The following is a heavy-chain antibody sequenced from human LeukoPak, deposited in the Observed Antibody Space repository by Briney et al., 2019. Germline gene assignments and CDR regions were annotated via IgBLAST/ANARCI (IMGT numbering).Heavy chain of an antibody. Sequence: GGSLRCSCAGSGFTFTNYWMHWVRPAPGKGLVWVSRINSDGSSTNYAYSVKVRFSIARDNANNTLSLQMNSLRAEDTAVYYCARGSHAFDICGQGRMVTVSS. V-gene: IGHV3-74*01. J-gene: IGHJ3*02. CDR1: GFTFTNYW. CDR3: ARGSHAFDI. CDR2: INSDGSST. D-gene: IGHD3-10*01.